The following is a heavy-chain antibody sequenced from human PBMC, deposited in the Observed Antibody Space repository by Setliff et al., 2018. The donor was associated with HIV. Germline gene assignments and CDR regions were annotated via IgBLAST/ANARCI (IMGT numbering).Heavy chain of an antibody. D-gene: IGHD6-13*01. CDR1: GDSVSSNSAA. V-gene: IGHV6-1*01. CDR2: TYYKSKWYN. CDR3: ARDFPSPDYSSSWAHLYYHYGMDV. Sequence: PSQTLSLTCAISGDSVSSNSAAWNWIRQSPSRGLEWLGRTYYKSKWYNDYAVSVKSRITINPDTSKNQFSLQLSSVTPEDTAVYYCARDFPSPDYSSSWAHLYYHYGMDVWGQGTTVTVSS. J-gene: IGHJ6*02.